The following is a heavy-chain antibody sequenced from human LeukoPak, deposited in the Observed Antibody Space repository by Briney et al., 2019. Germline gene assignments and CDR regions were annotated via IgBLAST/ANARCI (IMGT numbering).Heavy chain of an antibody. Sequence: PGGSLRLSCAATGFTFSHYGIHWVSQAPGKGLEWVAVMSYDGNHKLYADSVKGRFIVSRNNSKNTLDLQMNSLRPEDSGIYYFAKDPRSYYSYTYGPFDYWGQETLVTFSS. CDR1: GFTFSHYG. V-gene: IGHV3-30*18. CDR3: AKDPRSYYSYTYGPFDY. CDR2: MSYDGNHK. D-gene: IGHD3-10*01. J-gene: IGHJ4*02.